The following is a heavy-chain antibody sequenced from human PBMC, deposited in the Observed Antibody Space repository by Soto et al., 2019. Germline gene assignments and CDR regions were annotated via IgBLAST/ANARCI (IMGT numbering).Heavy chain of an antibody. CDR3: ARSRRPAARSGIAVAGIGYY. Sequence: PGESLKISCKGSGYSFTSYWIGWVRQMPGKGLEWMGIIYPGDSDTRYSPSFQGQVTISADKSISTAYLQWSSLKASDTAMYYCARSRRPAARSGIAVAGIGYYWGQGTLVTVSS. J-gene: IGHJ4*02. V-gene: IGHV5-51*01. CDR2: IYPGDSDT. CDR1: GYSFTSYW. D-gene: IGHD6-19*01.